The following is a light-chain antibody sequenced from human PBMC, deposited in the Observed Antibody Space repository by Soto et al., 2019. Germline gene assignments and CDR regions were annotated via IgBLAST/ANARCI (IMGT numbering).Light chain of an antibody. Sequence: EIVLTQSPGTLSLSPGGRASLSCRASQSVGPYLAWYQQKPGQAPRLLIYGASSRATGIPDGFSGSGSGTDFALTISRLEPEDFAVYFCQQYANSPFTFGPGTKVDIK. J-gene: IGKJ3*01. CDR3: QQYANSPFT. CDR1: QSVGPY. CDR2: GAS. V-gene: IGKV3-20*01.